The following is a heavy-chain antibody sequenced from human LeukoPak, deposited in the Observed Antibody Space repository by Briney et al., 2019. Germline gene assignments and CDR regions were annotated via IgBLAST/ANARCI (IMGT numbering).Heavy chain of an antibody. J-gene: IGHJ4*02. V-gene: IGHV4-59*08. CDR2: IYYSGNT. D-gene: IGHD6-13*01. CDR3: AKQDPAAGSDY. CDR1: GGSIIGDY. Sequence: SETLSLTCTVSGGSIIGDYWSWIRQPPGKGLEWIGYIYYSGNTNYNPALKSRVTVSVDTSKNQFSLRLKSVTAADTAVYYCAKQDPAAGSDYWGQGTLVIVSS.